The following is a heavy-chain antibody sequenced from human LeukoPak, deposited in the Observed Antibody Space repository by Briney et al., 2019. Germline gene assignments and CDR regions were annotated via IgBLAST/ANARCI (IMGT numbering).Heavy chain of an antibody. Sequence: GGSLRLSCAASGFTFSRYWMRWVRPAPGEGLGWVSSISSSSSYIYYADSVKGRFPISRDNAKNSLYLQMNSLRAEDTAVYYCARDRTYYYDFWSGYYSPWCMDVWGKGTTVTVSS. J-gene: IGHJ6*03. CDR2: ISSSSSYI. D-gene: IGHD3-3*01. CDR1: GFTFSRYW. V-gene: IGHV3-21*01. CDR3: ARDRTYYYDFWSGYYSPWCMDV.